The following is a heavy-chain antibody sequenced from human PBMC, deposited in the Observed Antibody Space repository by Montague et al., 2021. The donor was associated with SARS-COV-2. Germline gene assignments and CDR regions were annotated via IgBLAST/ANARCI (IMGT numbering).Heavy chain of an antibody. CDR1: GASISSHEC. J-gene: IGHJ4*02. D-gene: IGHD6-19*01. V-gene: IGHV4-4*02. CDR3: AGGCPSAWRQIDC. Sequence: SETLSLTCNVSGASISSHECCCCFRQPPREKLLWLVEIFCDGKTTYNPSLRSRVTMSVDKSNNQLFLLLTSVTAADTAVYYCAGGCPSAWRQIDCWGQGILVTVSS. CDR2: IFCDGKT.